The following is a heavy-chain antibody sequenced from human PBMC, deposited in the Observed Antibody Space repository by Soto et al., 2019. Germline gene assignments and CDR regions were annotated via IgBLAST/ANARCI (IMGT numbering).Heavy chain of an antibody. J-gene: IGHJ5*02. CDR1: GGSFSGYY. Sequence: ETLSLTCAVYGGSFSGYYWSWIRQPPGKGLEWIGEINHSGSTNYNPSLKSRVTISVDTSKNQFSLKLSSVTAADTAVYYCARGRGYYYGSGRAWFDPWGQGTLVTVSS. CDR3: ARGRGYYYGSGRAWFDP. D-gene: IGHD3-10*01. V-gene: IGHV4-34*01. CDR2: INHSGST.